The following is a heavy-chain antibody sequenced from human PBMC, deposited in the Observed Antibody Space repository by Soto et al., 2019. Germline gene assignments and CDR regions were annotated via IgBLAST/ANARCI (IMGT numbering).Heavy chain of an antibody. Sequence: QVQLQESGPGLVKPSGTLSLTCAVSGDSITNNNCWTWVRQPPGKGLEWIGEIYDSGTTNDNPSLKSRVTTSVDKSKNQFSLRLNTLTAADTAVYYCARRRITTFGVVITGYGFDVWGQGTTVTVAS. CDR3: ARRRITTFGVVITGYGFDV. D-gene: IGHD3-3*01. J-gene: IGHJ6*02. CDR2: IYDSGTT. V-gene: IGHV4-4*02. CDR1: GDSITNNNC.